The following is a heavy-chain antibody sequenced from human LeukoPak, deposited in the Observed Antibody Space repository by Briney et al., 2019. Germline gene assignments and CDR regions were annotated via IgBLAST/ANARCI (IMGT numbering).Heavy chain of an antibody. CDR2: IYTSGST. CDR3: ARDNVVVPADHRGGWFDP. CDR1: DYSISSGYGYY. J-gene: IGHJ5*02. V-gene: IGHV4-61*02. D-gene: IGHD2-2*01. Sequence: SETLSLTCTVSDYSISSGYGYYWGWIRQPAGKGLEWIGRIYTSGSTNYNPSLKSRVTISVDTSKNQFSLKLSSVTAADTAVYYCARDNVVVPADHRGGWFDPWGQGTLVTVSS.